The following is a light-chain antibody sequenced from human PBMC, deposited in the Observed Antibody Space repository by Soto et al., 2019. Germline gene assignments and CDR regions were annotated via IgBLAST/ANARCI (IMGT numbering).Light chain of an antibody. CDR1: QSVSGSY. CDR2: GAS. V-gene: IGKV3-20*01. J-gene: IGKJ4*01. Sequence: EIVMTQSPATLSVSPGERATLSCRASQSVSGSYLAWYQQKPGQAPRPLIYGASNRATGIPDRFSGSGSGTDFTLTISRLEPEDFAVYYCQQHDNSPLTVGGGTKVDIK. CDR3: QQHDNSPLT.